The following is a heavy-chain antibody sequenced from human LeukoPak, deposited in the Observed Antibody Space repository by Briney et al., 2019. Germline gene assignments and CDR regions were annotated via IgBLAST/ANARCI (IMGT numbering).Heavy chain of an antibody. CDR1: GFTFTTYW. J-gene: IGHJ4*02. Sequence: GGSLRLSCAASGFTFTTYWMSWVRQAPGKGLEWVANIKTDGSEKYYVDSVKGRFTISRDNAKNSLYLQMNSLRAEDTALYYCARVSLLRAWPSLDYWGQGTLVTVSS. D-gene: IGHD5-12*01. CDR2: IKTDGSEK. CDR3: ARVSLLRAWPSLDY. V-gene: IGHV3-7*01.